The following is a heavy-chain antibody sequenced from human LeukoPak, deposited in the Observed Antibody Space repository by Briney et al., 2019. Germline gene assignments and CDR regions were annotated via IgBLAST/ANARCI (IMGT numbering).Heavy chain of an antibody. CDR1: GYSISSGYY. J-gene: IGHJ4*02. V-gene: IGHV4-38-2*02. D-gene: IGHD3-10*01. CDR2: IYHSGST. CDR3: ASYFPGY. Sequence: SETLSLTCTVSGYSISSGYYWGWIRQPPGKGLEWIGSIYHSGSTNYNPSLKSRVTISVDTSKNQFSLKLSSVTAADTAVYYCASYFPGYWGQGTLVTVSS.